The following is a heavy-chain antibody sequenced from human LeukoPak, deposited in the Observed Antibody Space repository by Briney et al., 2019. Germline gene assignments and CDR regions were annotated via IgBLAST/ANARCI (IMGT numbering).Heavy chain of an antibody. J-gene: IGHJ4*02. CDR1: GYTFTSYY. CDR2: INPSGGST. Sequence: ASVKVSCKASGYTFTSYYIHWVRQAPGQGLEWMGIINPSGGSTSYAQKFQGRVTMTRDTSTSTVYMELSSLRSEDTAVYYCARAYSSGWYVEVYFDYWGQGTLVTVSS. D-gene: IGHD6-19*01. CDR3: ARAYSSGWYVEVYFDY. V-gene: IGHV1-46*01.